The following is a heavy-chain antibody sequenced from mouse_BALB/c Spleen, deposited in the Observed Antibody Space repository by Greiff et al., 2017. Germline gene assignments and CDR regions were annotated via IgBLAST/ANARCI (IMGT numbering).Heavy chain of an antibody. J-gene: IGHJ2*01. CDR3: ARGEWDY. CDR1: GYSITSGYY. Sequence: EVKLMESGPGLVKPSQSLSLTCSVTGYSITSGYYWNWIRQFPGNKLEWMGYISYDGSNNYNPSLKNRISITRDTSKNQFFLKLNSVTTEDTATYYCARGEWDYWGQGTTLTVSS. D-gene: IGHD1-3*01. CDR2: ISYDGSN. V-gene: IGHV3-6*02.